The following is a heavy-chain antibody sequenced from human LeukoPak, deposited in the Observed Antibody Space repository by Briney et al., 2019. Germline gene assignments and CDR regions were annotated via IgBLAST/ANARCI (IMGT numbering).Heavy chain of an antibody. CDR1: GFTFNTYA. J-gene: IGHJ3*02. V-gene: IGHV3-23*01. CDR2: IRGSGRTI. CDR3: AKDRREFDVFDI. Sequence: GGSLRLSCAVSGFTFNTYAMSWVRQAPGKGLEWVSGIRGSGRTILYADSVKARFPISRDSYKHTLVVQMNSLRAEDTAVYYCAKDRREFDVFDIWGQGTMVTVSS.